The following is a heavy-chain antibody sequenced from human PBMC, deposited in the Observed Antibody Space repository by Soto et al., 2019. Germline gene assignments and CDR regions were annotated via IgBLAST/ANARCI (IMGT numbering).Heavy chain of an antibody. Sequence: LRLSCAASGFTVSSNYMSWVRQAPGKGLEWVSVIYSGGSTYYADSVKGRFTISRDNSKNTLYLQMNSLRAEDTAVYYCARGHSSSWFGGIWGQGTMVTVSS. CDR2: IYSGGST. V-gene: IGHV3-66*01. J-gene: IGHJ3*02. CDR1: GFTVSSNY. D-gene: IGHD6-13*01. CDR3: ARGHSSSWFGGI.